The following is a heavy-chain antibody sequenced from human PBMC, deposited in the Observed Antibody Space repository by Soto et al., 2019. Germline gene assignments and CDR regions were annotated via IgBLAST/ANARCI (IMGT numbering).Heavy chain of an antibody. Sequence: GGSLRLSCAASGFTFSDYYMTWIRQAPGKGLEWISYISSTSSYTNYADSVKGRFTISRDNAQKSLYLQMNSLRAEDTAVYYCARVETSYDIFAGYQPRYFDYWGQGT. V-gene: IGHV3-11*05. D-gene: IGHD3-9*01. CDR3: ARVETSYDIFAGYQPRYFDY. J-gene: IGHJ4*02. CDR1: GFTFSDYY. CDR2: ISSTSSYT.